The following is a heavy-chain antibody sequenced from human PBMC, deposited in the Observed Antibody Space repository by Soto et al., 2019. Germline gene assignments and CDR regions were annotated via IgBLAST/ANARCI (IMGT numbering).Heavy chain of an antibody. D-gene: IGHD3-10*01. V-gene: IGHV4-59*11. CDR1: GVSISSHY. J-gene: IGHJ3*02. CDR3: PRDSDFREVLNI. Sequence: SETLSLTCTVSGVSISSHYWSWIRQPPGQGLEWIGYIYSSGTTKYNPSLKSRVTISIDTSRNQFSLKVTSVTATDTAVYYWPRDSDFREVLNIWGQGT. CDR2: IYSSGTT.